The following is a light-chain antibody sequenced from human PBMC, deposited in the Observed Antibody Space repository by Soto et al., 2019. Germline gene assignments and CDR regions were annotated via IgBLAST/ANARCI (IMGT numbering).Light chain of an antibody. Sequence: QPVRTQSPYASASLGASVNLTCTLSSGHSSYAIAWHQQQPEKGPRYLMKLNSDGSHSKGDGIPDRFSGSSSGAERYHTSSRLQSEDEADYYCQTWGTGPFVFGSGTKLTVL. J-gene: IGLJ1*01. CDR1: SGHSSYA. CDR2: LNSDGSH. CDR3: QTWGTGPFV. V-gene: IGLV4-69*01.